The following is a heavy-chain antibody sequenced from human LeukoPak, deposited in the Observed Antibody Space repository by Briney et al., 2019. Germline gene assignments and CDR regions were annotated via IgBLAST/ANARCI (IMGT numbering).Heavy chain of an antibody. Sequence: PGRSLRLSCAASGFTFSSYGMHWVRQAPGKGLEWAAVISYDGSNKYYADSVKGRFTISRDNSKNTLYLQMNSLRAEDTAVYYCAKDMYSSSWYYFDYWGQGTLVIVSS. D-gene: IGHD6-13*01. CDR1: GFTFSSYG. V-gene: IGHV3-30*18. J-gene: IGHJ4*02. CDR2: ISYDGSNK. CDR3: AKDMYSSSWYYFDY.